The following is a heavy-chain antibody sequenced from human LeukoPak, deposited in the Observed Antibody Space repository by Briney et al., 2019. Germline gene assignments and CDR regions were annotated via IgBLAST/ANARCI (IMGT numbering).Heavy chain of an antibody. Sequence: GGSLRLSCAASGFTFSSYAMSWVRQAPGKGLEWVSAISGSGGSTYYADSVKGRFTISRDNSKNTLYLQMNSLRAEDTAVYYCAKDPERYCSGGSCYPTGFDIWGQGTMVTVSS. J-gene: IGHJ3*02. CDR1: GFTFSSYA. CDR3: AKDPERYCSGGSCYPTGFDI. V-gene: IGHV3-23*01. CDR2: ISGSGGST. D-gene: IGHD2-15*01.